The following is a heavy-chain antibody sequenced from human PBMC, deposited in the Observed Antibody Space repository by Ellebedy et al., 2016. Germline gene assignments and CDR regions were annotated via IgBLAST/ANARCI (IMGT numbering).Heavy chain of an antibody. CDR3: ARDERDQWGDCGGDRYCSY. CDR1: GFTFSSYA. CDR2: ISYDGSNK. D-gene: IGHD2-21*01. Sequence: GESLKISXAASGFTFSSYAMHWVRQAPGKGLEWVAVISYDGSNKYYADSVKGRFTISRDNSKNTLYLQMNSLRAEDTAVYYCARDERDQWGDCGGDRYCSYWGQGTLVTVSS. V-gene: IGHV3-30-3*01. J-gene: IGHJ4*02.